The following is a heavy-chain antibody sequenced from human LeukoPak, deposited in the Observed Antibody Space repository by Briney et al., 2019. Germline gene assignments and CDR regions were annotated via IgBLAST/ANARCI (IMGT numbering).Heavy chain of an antibody. J-gene: IGHJ4*02. D-gene: IGHD3-3*01. CDR1: GFTFSKYW. Sequence: GGSLRLSCAASGFTFSKYWMSWVRQAPGKGLEWVANIKQDGSEKYYVDSVKGRFTISRDNSKNTLYLQMNSLRDEDTAVYYCAKDMDFWSGYGDYWGQGTLVTVSS. V-gene: IGHV3-7*01. CDR2: IKQDGSEK. CDR3: AKDMDFWSGYGDY.